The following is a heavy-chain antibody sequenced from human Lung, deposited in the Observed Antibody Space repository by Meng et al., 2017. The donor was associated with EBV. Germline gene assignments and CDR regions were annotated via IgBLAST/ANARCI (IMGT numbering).Heavy chain of an antibody. Sequence: VKVGGGLVKAGGSLRLSFVAPGFTFSDYYMTWIRQAPGKGLEWLSYISSRGGYTDSADSVKGRFTISRDNAKNAVYLHMNRLRPDDTAVYYCARAHRLNDYWRLGTLVTVSS. J-gene: IGHJ4*02. CDR2: ISSRGGYT. CDR3: ARAHRLNDY. V-gene: IGHV3-11*05. CDR1: GFTFSDYY.